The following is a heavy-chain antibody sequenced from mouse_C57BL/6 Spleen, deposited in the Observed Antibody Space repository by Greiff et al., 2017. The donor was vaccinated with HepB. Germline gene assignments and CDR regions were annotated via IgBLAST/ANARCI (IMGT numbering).Heavy chain of an antibody. Sequence: VQLKESGGDLVKPGGSLKLSCAASGFTFSSYGMSWVRQTPDKRLEWIATISSGGSYTYYPDSVKGPFTISRDNAKSTRYLQMGSLKSEDTAMYYCAREGNSSFAYWGQGTLVTVSA. D-gene: IGHD2-1*01. V-gene: IGHV5-6*01. CDR1: GFTFSSYG. J-gene: IGHJ3*01. CDR2: ISSGGSYT. CDR3: AREGNSSFAY.